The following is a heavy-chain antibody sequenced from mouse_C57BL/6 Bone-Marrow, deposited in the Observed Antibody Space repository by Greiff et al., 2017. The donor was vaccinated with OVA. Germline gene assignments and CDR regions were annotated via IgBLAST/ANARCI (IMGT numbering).Heavy chain of an antibody. J-gene: IGHJ4*01. CDR2: IWSGGST. CDR3: ARNKALYDGRAMDY. Sequence: VQRVESGPGLVQPSQSLSITCTVSGFSLTSYGVHWVRQSPGKGLEWLGVIWSGGSTDYNAAFISRLSISKDNSKSQVFFKMNSLQADDTAIDYCARNKALYDGRAMDYWGQGTTVTVSA. CDR1: GFSLTSYG. D-gene: IGHD2-1*01. V-gene: IGHV2-2*01.